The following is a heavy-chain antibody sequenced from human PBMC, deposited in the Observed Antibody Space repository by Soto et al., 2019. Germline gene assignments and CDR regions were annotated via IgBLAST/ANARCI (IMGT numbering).Heavy chain of an antibody. CDR2: MNPNSGNT. D-gene: IGHD3-3*01. V-gene: IGHV1-8*01. J-gene: IGHJ4*02. Sequence: QVQLVQSGAEVKKPGASVKVSCKASGYTFTSYDINWVRQATGQGLEWMGWMNPNSGNTGYAQKFQGRVTMTRNTSRSTAYMELSSLRSEDTAVYYCARGCDYYDFWSGYTFDYWGQGTLVTVSS. CDR3: ARGCDYYDFWSGYTFDY. CDR1: GYTFTSYD.